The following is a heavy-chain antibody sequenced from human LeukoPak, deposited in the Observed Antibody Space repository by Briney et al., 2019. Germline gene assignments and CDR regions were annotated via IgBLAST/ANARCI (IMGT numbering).Heavy chain of an antibody. CDR3: ARHGTNHFYDY. D-gene: IGHD1-26*01. J-gene: IGHJ4*02. CDR2: VYYSGST. Sequence: PSETLSLTCTVSGGSISIIDYYWGWVRQFPGKGLEWIGSVYYSGSTYYHPSLKSRVAISVDTSKKQFSLKLSSVTAADTAVYYCARHGTNHFYDYWGQGTLVTVSS. V-gene: IGHV4-39*01. CDR1: GGSISIIDYY.